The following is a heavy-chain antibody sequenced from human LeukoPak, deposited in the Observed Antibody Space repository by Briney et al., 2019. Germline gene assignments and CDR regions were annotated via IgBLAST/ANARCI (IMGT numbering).Heavy chain of an antibody. Sequence: GGSLRLSCAASGFTFSDYYMSWIRQAPGKGLEWVSYISSSVSTIYYADSVKGRFTISRDNAKNSLYLQMNSLRAEDTAVYYCARQYYYDSSGYHQPPYYFDYWGQGTLVTVSS. V-gene: IGHV3-11*01. CDR1: GFTFSDYY. J-gene: IGHJ4*02. CDR2: ISSSVSTI. CDR3: ARQYYYDSSGYHQPPYYFDY. D-gene: IGHD3-22*01.